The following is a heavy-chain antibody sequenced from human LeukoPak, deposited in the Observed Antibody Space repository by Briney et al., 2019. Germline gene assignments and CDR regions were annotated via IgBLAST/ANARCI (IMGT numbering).Heavy chain of an antibody. CDR2: ISAYNGNT. V-gene: IGHV1-18*04. J-gene: IGHJ5*02. Sequence: ASVKVSCKASGYTSTSYGISWVRQAPGQGLEWMGWISAYNGNTNYAQKLQGRVTMTTDTSTSTAYMELRSLRSDDTAVYYCARDLGIAADLDWFDPWGQGTLVTVSS. D-gene: IGHD6-13*01. CDR3: ARDLGIAADLDWFDP. CDR1: GYTSTSYG.